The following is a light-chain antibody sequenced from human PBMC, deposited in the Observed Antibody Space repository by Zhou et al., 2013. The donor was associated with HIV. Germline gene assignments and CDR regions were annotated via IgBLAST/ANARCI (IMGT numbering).Light chain of an antibody. CDR1: QSVSNTN. Sequence: EIVMTQSPATLSVSPGERATLSCRASQSVSNTNLAWYQQKPGQAPSLLIFGASSRATGIPDRFSGSGSGADFTLTISRLEAEDFAVYYCQQYGTSPTFGQGPRCKSN. V-gene: IGKV3-20*01. CDR2: GAS. J-gene: IGKJ1*01. CDR3: QQYGTSPT.